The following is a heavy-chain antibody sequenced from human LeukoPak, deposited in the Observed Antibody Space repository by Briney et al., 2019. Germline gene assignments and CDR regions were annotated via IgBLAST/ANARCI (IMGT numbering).Heavy chain of an antibody. Sequence: PGGSLRLSCAASGFTVSSKYMSWVRQAPGKGLEWVSVIYSGGSTYYADSVKGRFTISRDNSKNTLYLQMNSLKAEDTAVYYCARETSYDYGDSSPYYFDYWGQGTLVTVSS. D-gene: IGHD4-17*01. CDR3: ARETSYDYGDSSPYYFDY. CDR1: GFTVSSKY. J-gene: IGHJ4*02. V-gene: IGHV3-53*01. CDR2: IYSGGST.